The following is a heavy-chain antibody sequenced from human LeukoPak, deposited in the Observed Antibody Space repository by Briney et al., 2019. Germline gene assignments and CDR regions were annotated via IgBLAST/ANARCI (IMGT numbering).Heavy chain of an antibody. D-gene: IGHD3-22*01. V-gene: IGHV3-30*03. Sequence: GGSLRLSCAASGFTFSSYGMHWVRQAPGKGLEWVAVISYDGSNKYYADSVKGRFTISRDNSKNTLYLQMNSLRAEDTAVYYCTLTYYYDSSGYYHGGFDYWGQGTLVTVSS. J-gene: IGHJ4*02. CDR2: ISYDGSNK. CDR3: TLTYYYDSSGYYHGGFDY. CDR1: GFTFSSYG.